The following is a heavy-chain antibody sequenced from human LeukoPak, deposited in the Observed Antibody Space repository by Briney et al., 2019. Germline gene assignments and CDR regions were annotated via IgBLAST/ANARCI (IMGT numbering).Heavy chain of an antibody. Sequence: GGSLRLSCAASGFTFSSYDMYWVRQAPGKGLDWVAFVRYDGSQKYYADSVKGRFTLSRDNSKNTLYLQMNSLRAEDTAVFYCAKGGARLHSYYFDYWGQGTLVAVSS. CDR2: VRYDGSQK. CDR1: GFTFSSYD. D-gene: IGHD1-26*01. J-gene: IGHJ4*02. CDR3: AKGGARLHSYYFDY. V-gene: IGHV3-30*02.